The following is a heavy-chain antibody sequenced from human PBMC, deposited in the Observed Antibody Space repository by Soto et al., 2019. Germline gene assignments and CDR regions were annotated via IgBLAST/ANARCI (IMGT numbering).Heavy chain of an antibody. CDR2: IDVGCGGP. D-gene: IGHD3-22*01. V-gene: IGHV3-23*01. Sequence: PGGSLRLSCVASGFTFSRYAMGWVRQAPGKGLEWVSAIDVGCGGPYYADSVKGRFAISRDNSKNTLYLQMNSLRTEDTAHYSCAKDRVPNNSSGYSSMLLDHWGQETLFT. J-gene: IGHJ4*02. CDR1: GFTFSRYA. CDR3: AKDRVPNNSSGYSSMLLDH.